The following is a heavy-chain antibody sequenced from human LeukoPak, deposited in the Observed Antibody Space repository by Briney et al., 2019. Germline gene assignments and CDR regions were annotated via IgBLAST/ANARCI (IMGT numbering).Heavy chain of an antibody. CDR3: AKARSYSSNPLAPIQH. J-gene: IGHJ1*01. Sequence: PGGSLRLSCAASGFTFHNNGMSWVRQAPGKGLEWVSGISWSGENIDYADYVRGRFTISRDNAKNSLYLQMNSLRAEDTALYYCAKARSYSSNPLAPIQHWGQGTLVTVSS. D-gene: IGHD6-13*01. V-gene: IGHV3-9*01. CDR2: ISWSGENI. CDR1: GFTFHNNG.